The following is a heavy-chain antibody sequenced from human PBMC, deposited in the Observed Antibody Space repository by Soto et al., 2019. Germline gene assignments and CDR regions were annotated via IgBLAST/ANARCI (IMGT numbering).Heavy chain of an antibody. D-gene: IGHD1-26*01. Sequence: GGSLRLSCAASGFTVSSNYMSWVRQAPGKGLEWISIICSAGNTYYADSVKGRFTISRDNSKNTLYLQMNSLGAEDTAVYYCARDFVVGGPTINYYYGMDVWGQGTTVTVSS. J-gene: IGHJ6*02. CDR1: GFTVSSNY. CDR3: ARDFVVGGPTINYYYGMDV. V-gene: IGHV3-66*01. CDR2: ICSAGNT.